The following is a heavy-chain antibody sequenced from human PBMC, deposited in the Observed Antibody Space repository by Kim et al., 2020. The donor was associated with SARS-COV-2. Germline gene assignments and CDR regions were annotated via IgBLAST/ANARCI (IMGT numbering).Heavy chain of an antibody. CDR2: ISWNSGSI. CDR3: AKAIRRGTGLWGPDY. J-gene: IGHJ4*02. D-gene: IGHD3-16*01. V-gene: IGHV3-9*01. CDR1: GFTFDDYA. Sequence: GGSLRLSCAASGFTFDDYAMHWVRQAPGKGLEWVSGISWNSGSIGYADSVKGRFTISRDNAKNSLYLQMNSLRAEDTALYYCAKAIRRGTGLWGPDYWGQGTLVTVSS.